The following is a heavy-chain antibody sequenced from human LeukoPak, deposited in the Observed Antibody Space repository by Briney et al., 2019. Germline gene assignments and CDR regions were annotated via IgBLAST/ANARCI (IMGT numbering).Heavy chain of an antibody. J-gene: IGHJ5*02. V-gene: IGHV4-38-2*01. Sequence: SETLSLTCAVSGYSISSGYYWGWIRQPPGKGLEWIGSPYHSGSTYYNPSLKSRVTISVDTSKNHFSLKLSSVTAADTAVYYCARRDTYYDFWSGYHNWFDPWGQGTLVTVSS. CDR2: PYHSGST. CDR1: GYSISSGYY. CDR3: ARRDTYYDFWSGYHNWFDP. D-gene: IGHD3-3*01.